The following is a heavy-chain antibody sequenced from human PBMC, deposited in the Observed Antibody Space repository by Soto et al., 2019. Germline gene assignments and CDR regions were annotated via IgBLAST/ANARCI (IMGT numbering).Heavy chain of an antibody. CDR1: GFTFTTYA. V-gene: IGHV3-30-3*01. CDR2: ISQVGSNK. CDR3: ARPPQAAWAFDV. Sequence: QVQLVESGGGVVQPGMSLRLSCAASGFTFTTYAMYWIRQAPGKGLEWVASISQVGSNKYYTYSVKGRFPISRDNSENTVYRQTNSLPPEDTGVYFCARPPQAAWAFDVWGQGTMVTVSS. J-gene: IGHJ3*01.